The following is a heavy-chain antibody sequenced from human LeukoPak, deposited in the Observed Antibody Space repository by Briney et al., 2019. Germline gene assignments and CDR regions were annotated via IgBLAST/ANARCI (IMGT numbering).Heavy chain of an antibody. J-gene: IGHJ4*02. V-gene: IGHV4-59*01. D-gene: IGHD5-18*01. CDR1: GGSISSYY. CDR2: IYYSGST. CDR3: ARVAMVGPYFDY. Sequence: SETLSLTCTVSGGSISSYYWSWIRQPPGKGLEWIGYIYYSGSTNYNPSLKSRVTISVDTSKNQSSLKLSSVAAADTAVYYCARVAMVGPYFDYWGQGTLVTVTS.